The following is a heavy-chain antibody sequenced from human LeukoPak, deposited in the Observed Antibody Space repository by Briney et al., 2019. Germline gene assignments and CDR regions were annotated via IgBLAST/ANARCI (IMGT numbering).Heavy chain of an antibody. V-gene: IGHV1-18*01. CDR2: ISAYNGNT. CDR3: ARVLWFGESFPDFDY. J-gene: IGHJ4*02. CDR1: GYTFTSYG. Sequence: ASVKVSCKASGYTFTSYGISWVRQAPGQGLEWTGWISAYNGNTNYAQKLQGRVAMTTDTSTSTAYMELRSLRSDDTAVYYCARVLWFGESFPDFDYWGQGTLVTVSS. D-gene: IGHD3-10*01.